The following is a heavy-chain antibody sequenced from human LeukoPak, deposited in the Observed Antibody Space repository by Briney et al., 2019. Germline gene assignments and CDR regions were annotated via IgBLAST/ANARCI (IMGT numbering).Heavy chain of an antibody. J-gene: IGHJ4*02. D-gene: IGHD6-13*01. CDR3: ARTMYSSSWSDY. Sequence: ASVTVSCTASGYTFTIYGISWVRQAPGQGLEWMGWISAYNGNTNYAQKLQGRVTMTTDTSTSTAYMELRSLRSDDTAVYYCARTMYSSSWSDYWGQGTLVTVSS. CDR2: ISAYNGNT. V-gene: IGHV1-18*01. CDR1: GYTFTIYG.